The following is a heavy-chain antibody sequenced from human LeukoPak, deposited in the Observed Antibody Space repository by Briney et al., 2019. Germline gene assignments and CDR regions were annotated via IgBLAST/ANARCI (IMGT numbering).Heavy chain of an antibody. CDR1: GYTFTSYG. CDR2: INPNSGGT. J-gene: IGHJ4*02. Sequence: VASVKVSCKASGYTFTSYGISWVRQAPGQGLEWMGWINPNSGGTNYAQKFQGRVTMTRDTSISTAYMELSRLRSDDTAVYYCARARGYDSLDYWGQGTLVTVSS. V-gene: IGHV1-2*02. CDR3: ARARGYDSLDY. D-gene: IGHD5-12*01.